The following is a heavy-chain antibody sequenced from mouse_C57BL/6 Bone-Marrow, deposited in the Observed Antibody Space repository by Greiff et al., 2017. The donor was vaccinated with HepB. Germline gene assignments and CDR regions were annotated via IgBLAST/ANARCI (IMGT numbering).Heavy chain of an antibody. CDR1: GFSLTSYG. D-gene: IGHD1-1*01. Sequence: VQRVESGPGLVAPSQSLSITCTVSGFSLTSYGVDWVRQSPGKGLEWLGVIWGVGSTNYNSALKSRLSISKDNSKSQVFLNMNSLQTDDTAMYYCASNYGDAMDYWGQGTSVTVSS. CDR2: IWGVGST. V-gene: IGHV2-6*01. J-gene: IGHJ4*01. CDR3: ASNYGDAMDY.